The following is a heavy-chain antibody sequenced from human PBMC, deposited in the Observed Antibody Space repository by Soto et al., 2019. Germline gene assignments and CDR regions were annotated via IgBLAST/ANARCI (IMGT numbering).Heavy chain of an antibody. Sequence: EVQLLESGGGLVQPGGSLRLSFAASGFTFSSYAMSWVRQAPGKGLEWVSAISGIGGSTYYADSVKGRFTISRDNSKHTLYLQINSLRAEDTAVYYCANSDSCYFDYGGQGTLVTVSS. CDR2: ISGIGGST. J-gene: IGHJ4*02. CDR1: GFTFSSYA. CDR3: ANSDSCYFDY. V-gene: IGHV3-23*01. D-gene: IGHD2-15*01.